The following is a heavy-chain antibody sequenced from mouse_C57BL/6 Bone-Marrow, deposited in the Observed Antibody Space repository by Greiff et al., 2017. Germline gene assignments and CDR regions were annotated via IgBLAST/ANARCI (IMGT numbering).Heavy chain of an antibody. Sequence: EVKLVESGGGLVQPGGSMKLSCVASGFTFSNYWMNWVRQTPEKGLEWVAQIRLKSDNYATHYAESVKGRFTISRDDSKSSFYLQMNNLRAEDTGIYSFSLYYGKGGFAYWGQGTLVTVSA. CDR2: IRLKSDNYAT. CDR1: GFTFSNYW. J-gene: IGHJ3*01. CDR3: SLYYGKGGFAY. D-gene: IGHD2-1*01. V-gene: IGHV6-3*01.